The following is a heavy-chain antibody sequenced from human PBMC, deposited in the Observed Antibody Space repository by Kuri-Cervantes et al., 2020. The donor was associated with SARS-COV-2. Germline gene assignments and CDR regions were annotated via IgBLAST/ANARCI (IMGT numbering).Heavy chain of an antibody. J-gene: IGHJ4*02. CDR2: IYYSGST. CDR3: ARGGGLGDPPFRS. D-gene: IGHD3-16*01. Sequence: LRLSCTVSGGSISSHYWSWSRQPPGKGLEWIGYIYYSGSTNYNPSLKSRVTISVDTSKNQFSLKLTSVTAADTAVYYCARGGGLGDPPFRSWGQGTLVTVSS. CDR1: GGSISSHY. V-gene: IGHV4-59*08.